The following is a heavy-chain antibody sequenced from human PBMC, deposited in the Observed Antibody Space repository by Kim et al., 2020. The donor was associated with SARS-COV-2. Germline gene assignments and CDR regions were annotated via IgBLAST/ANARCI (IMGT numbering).Heavy chain of an antibody. V-gene: IGHV3-21*01. J-gene: IGHJ6*02. Sequence: SVKGRFTISRDNAKNSLYLQMNSLRAEDTAVYYCASSGRGYHYYYYGMDVWGQGTTVTVSS. CDR3: ASSGRGYHYYYYGMDV. D-gene: IGHD6-19*01.